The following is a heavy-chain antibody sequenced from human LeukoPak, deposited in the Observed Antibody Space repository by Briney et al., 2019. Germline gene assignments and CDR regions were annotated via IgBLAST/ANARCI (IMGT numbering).Heavy chain of an antibody. D-gene: IGHD1-14*01. J-gene: IGHJ4*02. V-gene: IGHV4-59*01. CDR2: IYYSGST. Sequence: PSETLSLTCTVSGGSISSYYWSWIRQPPGKGLEWIGYIYYSGSTNYNPSLKSRVTISVDTSKNQFSLKLSSMTAADTAVYYCARDITYGIDYWGQGTLVTVSS. CDR3: ARDITYGIDY. CDR1: GGSISSYY.